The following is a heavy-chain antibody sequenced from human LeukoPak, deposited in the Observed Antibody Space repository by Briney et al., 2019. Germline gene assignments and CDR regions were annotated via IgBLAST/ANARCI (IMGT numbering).Heavy chain of an antibody. J-gene: IGHJ4*02. CDR2: ISSSGSTI. Sequence: GGSLRLSCAASGFTFSSYEMNWVRQAPGKGLEWVSYISSSGSTIYYADSVKGRFTISRDNAKNSLYLQMNSLRAEDTAVYYCAREGFMTVAGIDYWGQGTLVTVSS. V-gene: IGHV3-48*03. D-gene: IGHD6-19*01. CDR1: GFTFSSYE. CDR3: AREGFMTVAGIDY.